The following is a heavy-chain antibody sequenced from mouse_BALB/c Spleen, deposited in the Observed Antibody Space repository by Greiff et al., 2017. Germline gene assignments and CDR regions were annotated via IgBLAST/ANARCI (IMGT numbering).Heavy chain of an antibody. CDR2: INPSNGGT. CDR3: TRKKYGNSWFAY. CDR1: GYTFTSYY. J-gene: IGHJ3*01. V-gene: IGHV1S81*02. D-gene: IGHD2-10*02. Sequence: VQRVESGAELVKPGASVKLSCKASGYTFTSYYMYWVKQRPGQGLEWIGEINPSNGGTNFNEKFKSKATLTVDKSSSTAYMQLSSLTSEDSAVYYCTRKKYGNSWFAYWGQGTLVTVSA.